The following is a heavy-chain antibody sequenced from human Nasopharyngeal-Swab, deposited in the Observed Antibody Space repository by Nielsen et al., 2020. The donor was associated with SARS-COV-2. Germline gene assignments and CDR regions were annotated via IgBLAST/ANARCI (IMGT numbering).Heavy chain of an antibody. V-gene: IGHV3-74*01. CDR3: ARDGYDILTGHYYPDY. CDR2: IKTDGSST. CDR1: GFTFSSYW. Sequence: GESLKISCAASGFTFSSYWMHWVRQAPGKGLVWVSRIKTDGSSTSYAASVKGRFTISRDNSKNTLYLQMNSLRAEDTAVYYCARDGYDILTGHYYPDYWGQGTLVTASS. J-gene: IGHJ4*02. D-gene: IGHD3-9*01.